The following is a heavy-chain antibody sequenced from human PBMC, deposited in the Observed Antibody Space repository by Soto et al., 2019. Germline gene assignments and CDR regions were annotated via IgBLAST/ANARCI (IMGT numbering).Heavy chain of an antibody. CDR3: ARSPRSSPYFDY. D-gene: IGHD6-13*01. J-gene: IGHJ4*02. V-gene: IGHV5-51*01. CDR2: IYPGDHET. Sequence: GETLKISCQSSGYTFSNFWIGWVRQLPGKGLEWMGIIYPGDHETRYSPSFHGKVTISADRSINTAYLQWNSLEASDTAFYFCARSPRSSPYFDYWGQGALVTVSS. CDR1: GYTFSNFW.